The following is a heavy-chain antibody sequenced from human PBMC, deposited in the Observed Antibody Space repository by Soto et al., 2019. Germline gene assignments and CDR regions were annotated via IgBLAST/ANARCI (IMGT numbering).Heavy chain of an antibody. CDR2: IYYSGKT. V-gene: IGHV4-31*02. Sequence: QVRLQEWGPGLVKPSQTLSLKCSVSGGSITTGGRYWSWIRQLPGKGLEWIGDIYYSGKTYYNAYLKSRVTIAVEAAKNQFSLKLSSVAAADTAVYYCAQALVFTGGDGFDIWGQGRLVTVSS. CDR1: GGSITTGGRY. CDR3: AQALVFTGGDGFDI. J-gene: IGHJ3*02. D-gene: IGHD1-1*01.